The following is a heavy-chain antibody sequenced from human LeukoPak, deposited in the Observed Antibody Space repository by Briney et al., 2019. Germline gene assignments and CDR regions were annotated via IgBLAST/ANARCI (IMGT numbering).Heavy chain of an antibody. D-gene: IGHD3-22*01. CDR2: ISAYNGNT. CDR3: ARGSLYYYDSSGYYGY. Sequence: GASVKVSCKASGYTFTSYGISWVRQAPGQGLEWMGWISAYNGNTNYAQKLQGRVTMTADTSTSTAYMELRSLRSDDTAVYYCARGSLYYYDSSGYYGYWGQGTLVTVSS. CDR1: GYTFTSYG. V-gene: IGHV1-18*01. J-gene: IGHJ4*02.